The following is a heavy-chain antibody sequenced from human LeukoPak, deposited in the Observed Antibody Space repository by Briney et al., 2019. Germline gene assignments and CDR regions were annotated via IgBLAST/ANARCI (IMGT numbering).Heavy chain of an antibody. D-gene: IGHD1-14*01. J-gene: IGHJ6*03. Sequence: PGGSLRLSCAASGFTLSSYWMHSVRQAPGKGLVWVSRINSDGSSTSYADSVKGRFTISRDNAKNTLYLQMNSLSAEDTAVYYCARAPPEGSSYMDVWGKGTTVTFSS. CDR1: GFTLSSYW. CDR3: ARAPPEGSSYMDV. V-gene: IGHV3-74*01. CDR2: INSDGSST.